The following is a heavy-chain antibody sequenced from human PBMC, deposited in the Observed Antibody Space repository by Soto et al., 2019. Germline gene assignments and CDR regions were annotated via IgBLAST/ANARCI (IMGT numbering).Heavy chain of an antibody. D-gene: IGHD3-16*01. Sequence: GGSLRLSCTASGFTFGDYAMSWFRQAPGKGLEWVGFIRSKAYGGTTEYAASVKGRFTISRDDSKSIAYLQMNSLKTEDTAVYYCTRDYDYVWGSYNFDYWGQGTLVTVSS. J-gene: IGHJ4*02. CDR2: IRSKAYGGTT. CDR3: TRDYDYVWGSYNFDY. CDR1: GFTFGDYA. V-gene: IGHV3-49*03.